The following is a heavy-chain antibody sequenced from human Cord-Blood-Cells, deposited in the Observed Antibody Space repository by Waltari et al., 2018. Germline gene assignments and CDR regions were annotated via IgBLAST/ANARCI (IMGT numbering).Heavy chain of an antibody. Sequence: QVQLVESGGGVVQPGRSLRLSCAASGFTFSSYAMHWVRQAPGKGLEWVAVISYDGSNKYYADSVKGRFTISRDNSENTLYLQMNSLRAEDTAVYYCARVRYSSGWYYFDYWGQGTLVTVSS. CDR2: ISYDGSNK. CDR1: GFTFSSYA. CDR3: ARVRYSSGWYYFDY. D-gene: IGHD6-19*01. J-gene: IGHJ4*02. V-gene: IGHV3-30-3*01.